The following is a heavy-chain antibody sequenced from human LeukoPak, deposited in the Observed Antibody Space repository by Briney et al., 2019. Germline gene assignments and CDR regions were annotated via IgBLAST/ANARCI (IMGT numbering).Heavy chain of an antibody. CDR2: IIPILGIA. CDR3: ARGSDDYGDFELLLGYGMDV. D-gene: IGHD4-17*01. Sequence: SVKVSCKASGGTFSSYAISWVRQAPGQGLEWMGGIIPILGIANYAQKFQGRVTITADKSTSTAYMELSSLRSEDTAVYYCARGSDDYGDFELLLGYGMDVWGQGTTVTVSS. V-gene: IGHV1-69*10. J-gene: IGHJ6*02. CDR1: GGTFSSYA.